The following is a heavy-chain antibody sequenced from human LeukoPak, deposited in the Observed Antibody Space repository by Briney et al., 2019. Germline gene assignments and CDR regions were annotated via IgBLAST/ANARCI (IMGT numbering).Heavy chain of an antibody. CDR2: IHYSGST. Sequence: SETLSLTCTVSGGSVSGYYWSWIRQPPGKGLEWIGYIHYSGSTSYNPSLKSRVTISVGTSKAQLPLKLSSVSAADTAVYYCARGSIAAAGSDNIDYWGQGTLVTVSS. V-gene: IGHV4-59*02. CDR1: GGSVSGYY. D-gene: IGHD6-13*01. CDR3: ARGSIAAAGSDNIDY. J-gene: IGHJ4*02.